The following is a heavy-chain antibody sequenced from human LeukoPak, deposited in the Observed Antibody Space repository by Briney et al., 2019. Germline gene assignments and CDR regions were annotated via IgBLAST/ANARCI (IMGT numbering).Heavy chain of an antibody. CDR1: GASISSYY. CDR2: IYYSGSI. CDR3: ARENPSGYYNRPIDY. Sequence: PSGTLSLTCTVSGASISSYYWSWIRQPPGKGLEWIGDIYYSGSIKYNPSLKSRVTMSVDTSKNQFSLKLSSVTVADTAIYYCARENPSGYYNRPIDYWGQGTLVTVSS. J-gene: IGHJ4*02. V-gene: IGHV4-59*01. D-gene: IGHD3-22*01.